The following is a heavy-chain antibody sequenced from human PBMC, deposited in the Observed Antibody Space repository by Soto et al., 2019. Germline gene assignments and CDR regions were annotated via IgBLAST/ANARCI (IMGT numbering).Heavy chain of an antibody. CDR1: GVSISSYY. J-gene: IGHJ6*03. D-gene: IGHD1-7*01. CDR3: ARHGTGTTLHYYYYYYMDV. V-gene: IGHV4-59*08. Sequence: SETLSLTCTVSGVSISSYYWRWIRQPPGKGLEWIGYIYYSGSTNYNPSLKSRVTISVDTSKNQFSLKLSSVTAADTAVYYCARHGTGTTLHYYYYYYMDVWGKGTTVT. CDR2: IYYSGST.